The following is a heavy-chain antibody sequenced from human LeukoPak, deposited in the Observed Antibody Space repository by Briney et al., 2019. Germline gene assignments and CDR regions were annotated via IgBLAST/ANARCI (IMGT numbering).Heavy chain of an antibody. V-gene: IGHV3-7*01. CDR2: IKQDGSEK. CDR3: TREGILAAVDY. Sequence: GGSLRLSCAASGFTFIDYWMSWVRQAPGQGLEWVGNIKQDGSEKNYVDSVKGRFTISRDNTKKSLYLHMNSLRVDDTAMYYCTREGILAAVDYWGQGTLVTVPP. D-gene: IGHD6-13*01. J-gene: IGHJ4*02. CDR1: GFTFIDYW.